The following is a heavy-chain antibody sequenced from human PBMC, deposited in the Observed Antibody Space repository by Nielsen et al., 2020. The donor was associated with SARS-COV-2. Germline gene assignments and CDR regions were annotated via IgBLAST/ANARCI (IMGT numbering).Heavy chain of an antibody. CDR2: INAGNGNT. CDR1: GYTFTSYA. D-gene: IGHD5-18*01. Sequence: ASVKVSCKASGYTFTSYAMHWVRQAPAQRLEWMGWINAGNGNTKYSQKFQGRVTITRDTSASTAYMELSSLRSEDTAVYYCAREEGGYSYGCFDIWGQGTMVTVSS. J-gene: IGHJ3*02. V-gene: IGHV1-3*01. CDR3: AREEGGYSYGCFDI.